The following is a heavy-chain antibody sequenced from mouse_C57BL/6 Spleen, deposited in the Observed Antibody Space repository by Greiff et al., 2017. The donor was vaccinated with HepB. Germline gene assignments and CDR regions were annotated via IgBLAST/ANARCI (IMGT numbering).Heavy chain of an antibody. CDR2: IYPRSGNT. CDR1: GYTFTSYG. CDR3: ARPYYDYDLDD. D-gene: IGHD2-4*01. Sequence: QVQLKESGAELARPGASVKLSCKASGYTFTSYGISWVKQRTGQGLEWIGEIYPRSGNTYYNQKFKGKATLTADKSSSTAYMELRILTSEDSAVYFCARPYYDYDLDDWGQGTTRTVSS. J-gene: IGHJ2*01. V-gene: IGHV1-81*01.